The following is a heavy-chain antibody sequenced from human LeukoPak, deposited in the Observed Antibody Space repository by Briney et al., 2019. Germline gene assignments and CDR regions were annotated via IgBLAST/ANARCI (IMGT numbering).Heavy chain of an antibody. V-gene: IGHV3-66*01. J-gene: IGHJ3*02. CDR1: GFSFSSYE. CDR3: ASRDYYDSSGYYDAFDI. CDR2: IYSGGST. Sequence: SGGSLRLSCSASGFSFSSYEMNWVRQAPGKGLEWVSVIYSGGSTYYADSVKGRFTISRDNSKNTLYLQMNSLRAEDTAVYYCASRDYYDSSGYYDAFDIWGQGTMVTVSS. D-gene: IGHD3-22*01.